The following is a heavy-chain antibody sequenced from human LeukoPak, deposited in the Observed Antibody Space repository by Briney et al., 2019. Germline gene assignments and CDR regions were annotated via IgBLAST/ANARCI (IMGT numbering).Heavy chain of an antibody. CDR3: AELGITMIGGV. CDR2: ISGSGGST. CDR1: GFTFSSYG. Sequence: GGSLRLSSAASGFTFSSYGMSWVRQAPGKGLEWVSAISGSGGSTYYADSVKGRFTISRDNAKNSLYLQMNSLRAEDTAVYYCAELGITMIGGVWGKGTTVTISS. V-gene: IGHV3-23*01. J-gene: IGHJ6*04. D-gene: IGHD3-10*02.